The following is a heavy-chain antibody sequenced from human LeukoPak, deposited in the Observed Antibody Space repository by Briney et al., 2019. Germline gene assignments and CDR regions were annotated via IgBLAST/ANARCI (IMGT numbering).Heavy chain of an antibody. CDR3: ARVGGPDYDSSGYYDPNWFDP. J-gene: IGHJ5*02. Sequence: SETLSLTCTVSGGSISSGDYYWSWIRQPPGKGLEWIGYIYYSGSTYYNPSLKSRVTISVDTSKNQFSLKLSSVTAADTAVYYCARVGGPDYDSSGYYDPNWFDPWGQGTLVTVSS. CDR2: IYYSGST. CDR1: GGSISSGDYY. V-gene: IGHV4-30-4*01. D-gene: IGHD3-22*01.